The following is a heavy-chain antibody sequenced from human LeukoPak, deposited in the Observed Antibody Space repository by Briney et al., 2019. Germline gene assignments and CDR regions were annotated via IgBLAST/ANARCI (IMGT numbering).Heavy chain of an antibody. CDR2: IYSGGPT. CDR1: GFTVSLYY. CDR3: ARGWVVATGGFDM. D-gene: IGHD2-8*02. J-gene: IGHJ3*02. V-gene: IGHV3-53*01. Sequence: PGGSLRLSCAASGFTVSLYYMTWVRQAPGKGLEWVSVIYSGGPTYYADSMKGRFTISRDNSKNTVYLQMNSLRGEDTAVYFCARGWVVATGGFDMWGQGTMVTVSS.